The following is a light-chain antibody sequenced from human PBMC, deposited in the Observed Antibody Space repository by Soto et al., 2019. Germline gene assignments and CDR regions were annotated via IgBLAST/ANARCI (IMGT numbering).Light chain of an antibody. CDR1: QRINTSY. CDR3: QQYGAIRT. CDR2: VAS. V-gene: IGKV3-20*01. J-gene: IGKJ1*01. Sequence: EAVLTQSPGTLSLSPGEKATLSCRASQRINTSYLAWYQQKPGQAPRLIVSVASMRATGIPDRFSGSGSGTDFTLTISRLEPEDFGVYYCQQYGAIRTCGQGTKLDIK.